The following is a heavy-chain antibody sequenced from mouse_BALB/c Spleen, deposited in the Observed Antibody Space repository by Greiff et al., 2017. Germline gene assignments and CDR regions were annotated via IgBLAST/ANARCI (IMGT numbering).Heavy chain of an antibody. D-gene: IGHD2-4*01. J-gene: IGHJ2*01. CDR1: GYSITSDYA. Sequence: EVMLVESGPGLVKPSQSLSLTCTVTGYSITSDYAWNWIRQFPGNKLEWMGYISYSGSTSYNPSLKSRISITRDTSKNQFFLQLNSVTTEDTATYYCARGYDYDGNYFDYWGQGTTLTVSS. CDR2: ISYSGST. V-gene: IGHV3-2*02. CDR3: ARGYDYDGNYFDY.